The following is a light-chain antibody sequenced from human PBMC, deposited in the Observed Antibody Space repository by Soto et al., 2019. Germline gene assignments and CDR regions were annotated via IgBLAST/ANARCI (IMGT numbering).Light chain of an antibody. CDR1: QSISSY. CDR3: QQSYSTLGT. J-gene: IGKJ2*01. Sequence: DIQMTQSPSSLSASVGDRATITCRASQSISSYLNWYQQIPGKAPKLLIYAASSLQSGVPSRFSGSGSGTDFTLTISSLQPEDFATYYCQQSYSTLGTFGQGTKLEIK. V-gene: IGKV1-39*01. CDR2: AAS.